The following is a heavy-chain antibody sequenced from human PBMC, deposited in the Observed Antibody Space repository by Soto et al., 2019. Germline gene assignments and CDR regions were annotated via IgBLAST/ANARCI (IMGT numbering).Heavy chain of an antibody. D-gene: IGHD6-13*01. CDR3: AREGAAAGHYYYYGMDV. V-gene: IGHV3-7*03. Sequence: LRLSSAASGFTFSSYSMIWVRQAPGKGLEWVANIKQDGSEKYYVDSVEGRFTISRDNAKNSLYLQMNSLRAEDTAVYYCAREGAAAGHYYYYGMDVWGQGTTVTVS. J-gene: IGHJ6*02. CDR1: GFTFSSYS. CDR2: IKQDGSEK.